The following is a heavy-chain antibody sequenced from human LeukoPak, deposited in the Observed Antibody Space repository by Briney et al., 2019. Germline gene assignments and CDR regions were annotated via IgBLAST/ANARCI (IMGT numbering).Heavy chain of an antibody. V-gene: IGHV3-23*01. CDR1: GFTFSSYA. CDR3: AKGFRMGGDSSPLDY. J-gene: IGHJ4*02. CDR2: ISGSGDNT. D-gene: IGHD3-22*01. Sequence: PGGSLRLSCAASGFTFSSYAMSWVRQAPGKGLEWVSGISGSGDNTYYADSVKGRFTISRDNSKNTLYLQMNSLRAEDTAVYYCAKGFRMGGDSSPLDYWGQGTLVTVSS.